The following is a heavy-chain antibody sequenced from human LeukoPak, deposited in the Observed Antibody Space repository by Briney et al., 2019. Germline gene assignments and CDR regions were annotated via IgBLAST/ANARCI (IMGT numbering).Heavy chain of an antibody. CDR2: ISGSGGST. D-gene: IGHD2-15*01. J-gene: IGHJ5*02. CDR1: GFTFSSYA. V-gene: IGHV3-23*01. Sequence: GGSLRLSCAASGFTFSSYAMSWVRQAPGKGLKWVSAISGSGGSTYYADSVKGRFTISRDNSKNTLYLRMNSLRAEDTAVYYCAKAGVVVAATSTPVSWGQGTLVTVSS. CDR3: AKAGVVVAATSTPVS.